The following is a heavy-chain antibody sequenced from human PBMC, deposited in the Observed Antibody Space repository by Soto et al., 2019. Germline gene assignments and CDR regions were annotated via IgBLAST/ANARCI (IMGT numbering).Heavy chain of an antibody. CDR1: GGNFNTYP. CDR2: IIPIFGTP. D-gene: IGHD3-16*01. V-gene: IGHV1-69*18. J-gene: IGHJ3*02. CDR3: ARDSRLWGSTGWKRENLFDI. Sequence: QVQLEQSGAEVKRPGSSVKVSCKTSGGNFNTYPISWVRQAPGHRLEWMGKIIPIFGTPDYAQKFQGRVTSNADEATTTVYMELRRLKSDDSAVYYCARDSRLWGSTGWKRENLFDIWGQGTMVTVSS.